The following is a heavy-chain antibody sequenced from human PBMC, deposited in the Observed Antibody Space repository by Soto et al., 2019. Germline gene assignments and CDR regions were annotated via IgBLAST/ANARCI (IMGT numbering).Heavy chain of an antibody. CDR1: GFTFSSYS. CDR3: ARDRIYYDSSGYYY. Sequence: GGSLILSCAASGFTFSSYSMNWVRQAPGKGLEWVSYISSSSSTIYYADSVKGRFTISRDNAKNSLYLQMNSLRDEDTAVYYCARDRIYYDSSGYYYWGQGTLVTVSS. V-gene: IGHV3-48*02. CDR2: ISSSSSTI. D-gene: IGHD3-22*01. J-gene: IGHJ4*02.